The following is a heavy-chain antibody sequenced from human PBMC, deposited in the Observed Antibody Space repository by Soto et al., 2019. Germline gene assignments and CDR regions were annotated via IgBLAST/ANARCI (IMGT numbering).Heavy chain of an antibody. CDR3: ARGPSYYNSARGWFDP. D-gene: IGHD3-10*01. J-gene: IGHJ5*02. V-gene: IGHV4-30-4*01. CDR1: GGSIRSGDYY. Sequence: PSETLSLTCTVSGGSIRSGDYYWSWIRQPPGKGLEWIGYIYYSGSTYYNPSLKSRVIISVDTSKNQFSLKLSSVTAADTAVYYCARGPSYYNSARGWFDPWGQGTLVTVLL. CDR2: IYYSGST.